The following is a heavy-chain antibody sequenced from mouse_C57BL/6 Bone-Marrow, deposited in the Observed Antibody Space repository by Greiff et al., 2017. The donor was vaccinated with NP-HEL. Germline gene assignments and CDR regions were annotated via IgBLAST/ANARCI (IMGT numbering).Heavy chain of an antibody. CDR3: ARSTVVRAMDY. CDR1: GYTFTDYN. V-gene: IGHV1-22*01. J-gene: IGHJ4*01. D-gene: IGHD1-1*01. CDR2: INPNNGGT. Sequence: VQLKESGPELVKPGASVKMSCKASGYTFTDYNMHWVKQSHGKSLEWIGYINPNNGGTSYNQKFKGKATLTVNKSSSTAYMELRSLTSEDSAVYYCARSTVVRAMDYWGQGTSVTVSS.